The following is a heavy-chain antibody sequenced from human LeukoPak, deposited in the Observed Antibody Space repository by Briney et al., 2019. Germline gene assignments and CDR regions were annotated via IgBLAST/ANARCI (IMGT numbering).Heavy chain of an antibody. J-gene: IGHJ3*02. CDR3: ARYNWNDANAFDI. CDR1: GFTFSSYG. D-gene: IGHD1-20*01. CDR2: IWYDGSNK. Sequence: GGSLRPSCAASGFTFSSYGMHWVRQAPGKGLEWVAVIWYDGSNKFYADSVKGRFTISRDNSKNTLYLQMNSLRAEDTAVYYCARYNWNDANAFDIWGQGTMVTVSS. V-gene: IGHV3-33*01.